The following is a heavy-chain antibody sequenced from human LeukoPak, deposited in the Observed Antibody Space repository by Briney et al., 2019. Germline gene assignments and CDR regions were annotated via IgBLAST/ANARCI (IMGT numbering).Heavy chain of an antibody. J-gene: IGHJ6*02. V-gene: IGHV3-30*19. Sequence: PGGSLRLSCAASGLTFRNYGMHWVRQAPGKGLEWVAVIWYDGSNKYYADSVKGRFTISRDNSKNTLYLQMNSLRAEDTAVYYCARDQIFGVVSSQYYYYYYGMDVWGQGTTVTVSS. CDR3: ARDQIFGVVSSQYYYYYYGMDV. CDR1: GLTFRNYG. CDR2: IWYDGSNK. D-gene: IGHD3-3*01.